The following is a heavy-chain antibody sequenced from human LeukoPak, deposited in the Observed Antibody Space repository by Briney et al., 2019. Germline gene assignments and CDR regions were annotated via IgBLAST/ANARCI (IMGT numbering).Heavy chain of an antibody. CDR3: ARGTLGAWGW. J-gene: IGHJ4*02. D-gene: IGHD6-19*01. CDR2: ISSSSNYI. V-gene: IGHV3-21*01. CDR1: GFTFSSYD. Sequence: GGSLRLSCAASGFTFSSYDMNWVRQAPGKGLEWVSSISSSSNYIHYADSVKGRFTISRDNAKNSLYLQMNRLRAEDTAVYFCARGTLGAWGWWGQGTLVTVSS.